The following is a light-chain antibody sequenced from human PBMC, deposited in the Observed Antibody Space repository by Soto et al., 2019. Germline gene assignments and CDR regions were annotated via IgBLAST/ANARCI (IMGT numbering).Light chain of an antibody. J-gene: IGKJ4*01. Sequence: EIELTQSPGTLSLSPGERATISCRASQSVSSSYLAWYQQKPGQAPRLLIYGASSMASGIPDRFSGSGSGTEFTLTLSRLEPDDFAVYYCQQYGRSPRTFGGGTKVEIK. V-gene: IGKV3-20*01. CDR1: QSVSSSY. CDR3: QQYGRSPRT. CDR2: GAS.